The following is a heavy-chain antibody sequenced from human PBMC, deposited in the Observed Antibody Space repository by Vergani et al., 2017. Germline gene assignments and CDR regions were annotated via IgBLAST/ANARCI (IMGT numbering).Heavy chain of an antibody. Sequence: VQLVESGGGLVKPGGSLRLSCAASGFTFSNAWMSWVRQAPGKGLEWVSAISGSGGSTYYADSVKGRFTISRDNAKNSLYLQMNSLRAEDTAVYYCARDLGILGVLDYWGQGTLVTVSA. J-gene: IGHJ4*02. CDR2: ISGSGGST. D-gene: IGHD1-26*01. CDR3: ARDLGILGVLDY. V-gene: IGHV3-11*01. CDR1: GFTFSNAW.